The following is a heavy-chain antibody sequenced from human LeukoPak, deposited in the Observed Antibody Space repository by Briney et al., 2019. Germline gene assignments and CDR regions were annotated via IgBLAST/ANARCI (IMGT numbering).Heavy chain of an antibody. CDR2: INHSGST. V-gene: IGHV4-34*01. D-gene: IGHD2-2*01. CDR1: GGSISSYY. J-gene: IGHJ6*02. CDR3: ARASLSGSTSSDYYYGMDV. Sequence: SETLSLTCTVSGGSISSYYWSWIRQPPGKGLEWIGEINHSGSTNYNPSLKSRVTISVDTSKNQFSLKLSSVTAADTAVYYCARASLSGSTSSDYYYGMDVWGQGTTVTVSS.